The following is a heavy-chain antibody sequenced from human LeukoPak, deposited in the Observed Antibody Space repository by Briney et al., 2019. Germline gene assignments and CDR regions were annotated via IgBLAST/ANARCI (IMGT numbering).Heavy chain of an antibody. J-gene: IGHJ3*02. CDR2: INHSGST. V-gene: IGHV4-34*01. CDR1: GFTFSNYD. D-gene: IGHD5/OR15-5a*01. CDR3: ARDSKSTADAFDI. Sequence: GTLRLSCAASGFTFSNYDMSWVRQPPGKGLEWIGEINHSGSTNYNPSLKSRVTISVDTSKNQFSLKLSSVTAADTAMYYCARDSKSTADAFDIWGQGTMVTVSS.